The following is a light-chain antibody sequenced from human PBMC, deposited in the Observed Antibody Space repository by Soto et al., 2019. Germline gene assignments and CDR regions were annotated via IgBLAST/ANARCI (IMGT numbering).Light chain of an antibody. CDR3: CSYAGSSTYV. Sequence: QSVLTQPASVSGVPGQPITISLTGTSSYVGSYNLVSWYQQHPGKAPKVMIYEVSKRPSGVSNRFSGSKFGNTASLTISGLQADDEADYYCCSYAGSSTYVFGTGTKVTVL. V-gene: IGLV2-23*02. CDR1: SSYVGSYNL. CDR2: EVS. J-gene: IGLJ1*01.